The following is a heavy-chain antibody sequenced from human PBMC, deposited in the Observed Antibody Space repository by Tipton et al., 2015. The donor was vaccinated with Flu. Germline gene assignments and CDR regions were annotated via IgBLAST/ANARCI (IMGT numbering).Heavy chain of an antibody. CDR3: ARGSGSGTYVIFDF. D-gene: IGHD3-10*01. CDR1: GGSLSSFY. Sequence: TLSLTCTVSGGSLSSFYWSWIRQPAGKGLEWIGRIYTSGSTKYNPSLKSRLSMSVDTSKSQFSLKLNSVTAAATAVYYCARGSGSGTYVIFDFWGQGTLVTVSS. CDR2: IYTSGST. V-gene: IGHV4-4*07. J-gene: IGHJ4*02.